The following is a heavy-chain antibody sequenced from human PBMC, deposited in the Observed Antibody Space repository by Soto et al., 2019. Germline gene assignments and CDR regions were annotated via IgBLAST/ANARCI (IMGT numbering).Heavy chain of an antibody. CDR3: AREDCSGGSCSPRNYYYYYMDV. J-gene: IGHJ6*03. D-gene: IGHD2-15*01. CDR2: ISSSSSYI. CDR1: GFTFSSYS. V-gene: IGHV3-21*01. Sequence: EVQLVESGGGLVKPGGSLRLSCAASGFTFSSYSMNWVRQAPGKGLEWVSSISSSSSYIYYADSVKGRFTISRDNAKNSLYLQMNSLRAEDTAVYYCAREDCSGGSCSPRNYYYYYMDVWGKGTTVTVSS.